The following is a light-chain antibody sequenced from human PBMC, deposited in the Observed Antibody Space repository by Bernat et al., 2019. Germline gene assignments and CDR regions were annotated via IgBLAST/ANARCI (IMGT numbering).Light chain of an antibody. V-gene: IGLV10-54*04. CDR1: SNNVGYQG. Sequence: QAGLTQPPSVSKGLRQTATLTCTGNSNNVGYQGAAWLQQHQGHPPKLLSYRNNNRPSGISERFSASRSGNTASLTITGLQPEDEADYYCSSVSTTSTPVVFGGGTKLTVL. CDR2: RNN. CDR3: SSVSTTSTPVV. J-gene: IGLJ3*02.